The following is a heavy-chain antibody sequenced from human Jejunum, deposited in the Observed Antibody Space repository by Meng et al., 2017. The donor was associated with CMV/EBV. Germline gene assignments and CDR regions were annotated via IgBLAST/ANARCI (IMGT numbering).Heavy chain of an antibody. J-gene: IGHJ4*02. D-gene: IGHD4-17*01. CDR1: GESFSGYY. CDR3: ARVGGAQHGDFDF. CDR2: INHSGST. V-gene: IGHV4-34*01. Sequence: QVQLSPGGSGLLKPSDTPSLTCTVYGESFSGYYWPWIRQPPGKGLEWIGEINHSGSTNYNPSLKSRVTILVDTSKRQFSLRLSFVTAADTAVYYCARVGGAQHGDFDFWGQGTPVTVSS.